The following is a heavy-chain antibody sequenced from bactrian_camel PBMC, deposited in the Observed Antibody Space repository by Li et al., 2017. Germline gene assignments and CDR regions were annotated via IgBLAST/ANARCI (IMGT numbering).Heavy chain of an antibody. J-gene: IGHJ6*01. D-gene: IGHD5*01. CDR2: ISSGGATT. V-gene: IGHV3S26*01. CDR3: AAGQGVGWCLDVIRVGAEPDFDY. CDR1: GFTFRNSW. Sequence: VQLVESGGDVVQPGGSQRLSCAASGFTFRNSWMYWVRQAPGKGVEWVSSISSGGATTRYADSVKGRFTISVDNAKNTLYLQINSLKPEDSATYYCAAGQGVGWCLDVIRVGAEPDFDYWGHGTQVTVS.